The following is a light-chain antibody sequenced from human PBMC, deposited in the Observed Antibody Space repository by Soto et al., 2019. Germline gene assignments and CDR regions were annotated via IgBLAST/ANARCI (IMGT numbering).Light chain of an antibody. V-gene: IGKV1-5*03. Sequence: DIQMTQSPSTLSASVGDRVTITCRASQSITDWLAWYQQKPEKAPKFLIYKASNLEGGVPSRFSGSGSGTEFTLTISSVQPDDFATNYCHYWYGFSLTFGQGTKVEIK. CDR2: KAS. CDR1: QSITDW. J-gene: IGKJ1*01. CDR3: HYWYGFSLT.